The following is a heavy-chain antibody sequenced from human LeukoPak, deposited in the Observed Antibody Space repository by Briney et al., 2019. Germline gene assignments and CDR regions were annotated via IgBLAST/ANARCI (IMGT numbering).Heavy chain of an antibody. CDR3: ARDQLYCTGGYCYFDY. J-gene: IGHJ4*02. CDR2: IKSDGSST. CDR1: GFTFSSYA. V-gene: IGHV3-74*01. D-gene: IGHD2-8*02. Sequence: GGSLRLSCAASGFTFSSYAMHWVRQAPGKGLVWVSRIKSDGSSTSYADSVKGRFTISRDNAKNTLYLQMNSLRAEDTAVYYCARDQLYCTGGYCYFDYWGQGTLVTVSS.